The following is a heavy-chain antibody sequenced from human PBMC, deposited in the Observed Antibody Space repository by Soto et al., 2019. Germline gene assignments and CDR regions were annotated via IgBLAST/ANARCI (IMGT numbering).Heavy chain of an antibody. J-gene: IGHJ6*03. D-gene: IGHD3-10*01. CDR2: TYYRSKWYN. CDR1: GDSVSSNSAA. Sequence: SQTLSLTCAISGDSVSSNSAAWNWIRQSPSRGLEWLGRTYYRSKWYNDYAVSVKSRITINPDTSKNQFSLQLNSVTPEDTAVYYCARASYGSGSYSDYYYYMDVWGKGTTVTVSS. CDR3: ARASYGSGSYSDYYYYMDV. V-gene: IGHV6-1*01.